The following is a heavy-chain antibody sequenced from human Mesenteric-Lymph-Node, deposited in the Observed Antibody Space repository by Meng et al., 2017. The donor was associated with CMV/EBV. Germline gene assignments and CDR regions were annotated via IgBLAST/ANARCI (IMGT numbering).Heavy chain of an antibody. CDR2: ISWDGGST. J-gene: IGHJ6*02. CDR1: GFTFSNSW. CDR3: AKDITPRYCSSTSCYTNYYYGMDV. D-gene: IGHD2-2*02. V-gene: IGHV3-43*01. Sequence: LSLTCAASGFTFSNSWMIWVRQAPGKGLEWVSLISWDGGSTYYADSVKGRFTISRDNSKNSLYLQMNSLRTEDTALYYCAKDITPRYCSSTSCYTNYYYGMDVWGQGTTVTVSS.